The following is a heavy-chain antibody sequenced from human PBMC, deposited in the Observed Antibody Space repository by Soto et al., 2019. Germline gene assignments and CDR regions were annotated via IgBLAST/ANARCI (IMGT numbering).Heavy chain of an antibody. CDR3: ARDAMTTVIPYYYYYGMEV. D-gene: IGHD4-17*01. V-gene: IGHV4-59*01. CDR2: ISYSGST. Sequence: PSETLSLTCTVSGGSISTYYWSWIRQPPGKGLEWIGYISYSGSTNYNPSLKSRLTISVDTSKNQFSLKLSSVTAADTAVYYCARDAMTTVIPYYYYYGMEVWGQGTTVTVSS. J-gene: IGHJ6*02. CDR1: GGSISTYY.